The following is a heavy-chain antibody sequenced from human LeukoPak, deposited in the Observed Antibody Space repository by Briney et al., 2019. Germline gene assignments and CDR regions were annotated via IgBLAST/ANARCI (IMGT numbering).Heavy chain of an antibody. CDR3: AAGNYYDCSGYYY. J-gene: IGHJ4*02. Sequence: SVKVSRKASGFTYTSSAVQWVRQARGQRLEWIGWIVVGSGNTNYAQKFQERVTITRDMPTSTAYMELSSLRSEDTAVYYCAAGNYYDCSGYYYWGQGTMVTVPS. CDR2: IVVGSGNT. D-gene: IGHD3-22*01. V-gene: IGHV1-58*01. CDR1: GFTYTSSA.